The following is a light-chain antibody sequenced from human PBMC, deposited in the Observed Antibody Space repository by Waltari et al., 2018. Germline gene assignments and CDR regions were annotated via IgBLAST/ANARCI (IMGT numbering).Light chain of an antibody. V-gene: IGLV1-47*01. CDR2: KTN. CDR1: STNLGTNY. Sequence: QSVLTQPPSASGTPGQSVTIPCSGGSTNLGTNYVYWYQHLPGGAPKLLISKTNQRPSGVPDRFSGSKSGTSASLAISGLRSEDEADYYCAAWDDSLYVALFGGGTKPTVL. J-gene: IGLJ3*02. CDR3: AAWDDSLYVAL.